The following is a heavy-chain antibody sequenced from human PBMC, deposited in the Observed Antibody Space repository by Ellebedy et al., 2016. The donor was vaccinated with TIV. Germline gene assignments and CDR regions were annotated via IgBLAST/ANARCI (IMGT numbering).Heavy chain of an antibody. CDR3: ARDPLRLTGYTTSWCDF. CDR1: GFTVSSNY. J-gene: IGHJ5*01. CDR2: LYSGGST. V-gene: IGHV3-53*01. Sequence: GESLKISCAASGFTVSSNYMSWVRQAPGKGLEWVSVLYSGGSTYYADSVKGRFTISRDNAKNSLFLQMNSLRAEDTAVYYCARDPLRLTGYTTSWCDFWGQGTLVTVSS. D-gene: IGHD6-13*01.